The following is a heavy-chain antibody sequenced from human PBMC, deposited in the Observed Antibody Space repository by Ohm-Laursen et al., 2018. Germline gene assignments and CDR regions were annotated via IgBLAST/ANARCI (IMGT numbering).Heavy chain of an antibody. V-gene: IGHV3-23*01. D-gene: IGHD2-21*02. CDR2: ISGSGGST. CDR1: GFTFSSYA. CDR3: ANSWRLLLEDY. J-gene: IGHJ4*02. Sequence: GSLRLSCTASGFTFSSYAMSWVRQAPGKGLEWVSAISGSGGSTYYADSVKGRFTISRDNSKNTLYLQMNSLRAEDTAVYYCANSWRLLLEDYWGQGTLVTVSS.